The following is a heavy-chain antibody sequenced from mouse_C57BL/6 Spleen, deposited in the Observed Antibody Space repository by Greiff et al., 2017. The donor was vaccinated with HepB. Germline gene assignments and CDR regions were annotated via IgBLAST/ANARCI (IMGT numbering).Heavy chain of an antibody. CDR1: GYSITSGYD. CDR2: ISYSGST. CDR3: AREGITTAERGFAY. J-gene: IGHJ3*01. D-gene: IGHD1-2*01. Sequence: EVKLQESGPGMVKPSQSLSLTCTVTGYSITSGYDWHWIRHFPGNKLEWMGYISYSGSTNYNPSLKSRISITHDTSKNHFFLKLNSVTTEDTATYYCAREGITTAERGFAYWGQGTLVTVSA. V-gene: IGHV3-1*01.